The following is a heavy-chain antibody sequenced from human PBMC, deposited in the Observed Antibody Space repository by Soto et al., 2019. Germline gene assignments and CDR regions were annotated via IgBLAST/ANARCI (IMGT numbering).Heavy chain of an antibody. CDR3: AKGRGYFDY. CDR1: GFTFINYA. J-gene: IGHJ4*02. D-gene: IGHD2-15*01. CDR2: ISGSGGVT. V-gene: IGHV3-23*01. Sequence: EVQLLESGGGLVQPGGSLRLSCAASGFTFINYAMSWVRQAPGKGLEWVSVISGSGGVTYYADSVKGRFTISRYNSKNTLYLQMNSLRADDTAVYYCAKGRGYFDYWGQGTLVTVSS.